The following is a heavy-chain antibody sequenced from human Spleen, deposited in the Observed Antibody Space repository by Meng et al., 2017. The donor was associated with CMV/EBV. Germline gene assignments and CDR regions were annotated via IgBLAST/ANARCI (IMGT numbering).Heavy chain of an antibody. CDR3: ARDRDLTVNYYYYAMDV. Sequence: GGSLRLSCAVSGFVVNDYRMRWVRQAPGKGLEWVAVISYDGSNKYYVDSVKGRFTISRDNSKNTLYLQMNSLRVEDTAVYYCARDRDLTVNYYYYAMDVWGQGTTVTVSS. J-gene: IGHJ6*02. CDR1: GFVVNDYR. V-gene: IGHV3-30*03. D-gene: IGHD4-11*01. CDR2: ISYDGSNK.